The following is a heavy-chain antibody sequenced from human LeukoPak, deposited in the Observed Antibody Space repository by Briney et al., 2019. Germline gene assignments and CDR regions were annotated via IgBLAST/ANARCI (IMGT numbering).Heavy chain of an antibody. V-gene: IGHV1-2*02. Sequence: GASVKVSCKASGYTFTGYYMHWVRQAPGQGLEWMGWINPNSGGTNYAQKFQGRVTMTRDTSISTAYMELSRLRSEDTAVYYCARGPGRYCSSTSCYNWFDPWGQGTLVTVSS. D-gene: IGHD2-2*01. CDR3: ARGPGRYCSSTSCYNWFDP. J-gene: IGHJ5*02. CDR2: INPNSGGT. CDR1: GYTFTGYY.